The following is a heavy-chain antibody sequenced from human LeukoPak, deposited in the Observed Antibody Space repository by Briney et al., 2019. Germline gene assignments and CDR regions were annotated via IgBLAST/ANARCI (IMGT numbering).Heavy chain of an antibody. V-gene: IGHV1-18*01. CDR1: GYTFTSYG. Sequence: ASVKVSCKASGYTFTSYGMSWVRQAPGQGLEWMGWISAYNGNTNYAQKLQGRVTMTTDTSTSTAYMELRSLRSDDTAVYYCARAYPAMVFILDYYYYYYMDVWGKGTTVTVSS. D-gene: IGHD5-18*01. J-gene: IGHJ6*03. CDR3: ARAYPAMVFILDYYYYYYMDV. CDR2: ISAYNGNT.